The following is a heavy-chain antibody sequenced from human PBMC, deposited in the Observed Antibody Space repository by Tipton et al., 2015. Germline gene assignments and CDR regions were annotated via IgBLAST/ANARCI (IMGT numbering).Heavy chain of an antibody. V-gene: IGHV4-59*01. CDR3: ARGLLLWFGMSDY. Sequence: LRLSCSVSSDSISKYYWSWIRQPPGKELEWIGYIQYSGSTNYNPSLKSRVTISVDTSKNQISLTLTSVTAADTAVYYCARGLLLWFGMSDYWGRGTLVTVSS. CDR2: IQYSGST. CDR1: SDSISKYY. D-gene: IGHD3-10*01. J-gene: IGHJ4*02.